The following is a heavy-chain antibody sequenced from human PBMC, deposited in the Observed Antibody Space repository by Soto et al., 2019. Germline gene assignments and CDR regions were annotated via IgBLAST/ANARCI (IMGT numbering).Heavy chain of an antibody. J-gene: IGHJ4*02. V-gene: IGHV3-23*01. CDR2: ISGSGGST. CDR3: ARGSTDSYPGSRIFDF. D-gene: IGHD3-10*01. CDR1: GFTFSSYA. Sequence: GGSLRLSCAASGFTFSSYAMSWVRQAPGKGLEWVSAISGSGGSTYYADSVKGRFNISRDNSKNTLYLEMNSLRVEDTAVYYCARGSTDSYPGSRIFDFWGRGTLVTVSS.